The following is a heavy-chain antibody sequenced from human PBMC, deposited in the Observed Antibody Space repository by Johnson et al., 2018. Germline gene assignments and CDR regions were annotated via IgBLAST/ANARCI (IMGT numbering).Heavy chain of an antibody. J-gene: IGHJ4*02. CDR2: ISSSGANT. V-gene: IGHV3-23*04. CDR3: AKPPPGPFEYSNSPQG. Sequence: VQLVESGVGLVQPRGSLRLSCAASGFTFTFYAMTSVRQAPGKGLEWVSTISSSGANTDYADSVKGRFTISRDNSKNPLDPQMNSLRADDTAIYYCAKPPPGPFEYSNSPQGWGQGTLVIVSS. D-gene: IGHD6-6*01. CDR1: GFTFTFYA.